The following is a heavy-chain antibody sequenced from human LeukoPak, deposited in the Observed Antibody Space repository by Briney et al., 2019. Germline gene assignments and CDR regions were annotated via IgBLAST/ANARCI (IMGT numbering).Heavy chain of an antibody. CDR1: GGSISSYY. D-gene: IGHD3-10*01. CDR3: ASGATMVRGVITKSNWFDP. Sequence: SETLSLTCTVSGGSISSYYWSWIRQPPGKGLEWIGYIYYSGSTNYNPSLKSRVTISVDTSKNQFSLKLSSVTAADTAVYYCASGATMVRGVITKSNWFDPWGQGTLVTVSS. V-gene: IGHV4-59*01. CDR2: IYYSGST. J-gene: IGHJ5*02.